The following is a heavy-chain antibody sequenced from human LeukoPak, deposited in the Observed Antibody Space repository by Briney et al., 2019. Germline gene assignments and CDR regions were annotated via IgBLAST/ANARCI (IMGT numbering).Heavy chain of an antibody. CDR3: ARLPRY. CDR1: GFTVSSNY. J-gene: IGHJ4*02. Sequence: GGSLRLSCAASGFTVSSNYMSWVRQAPGKGLEWVSVIYSGGSTYYADSVKGRFTIPRDNSRNTLYLQMNSLRPEDTAVYYCARLPRYWGQGTLVTVSS. CDR2: IYSGGST. V-gene: IGHV3-53*05.